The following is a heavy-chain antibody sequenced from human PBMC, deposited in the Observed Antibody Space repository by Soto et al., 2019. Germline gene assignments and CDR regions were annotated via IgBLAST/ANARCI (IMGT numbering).Heavy chain of an antibody. CDR3: ARYGSGSPLVD. Sequence: PSETLSLTCAVYGVSFIGYYWSWILQPPGKGLEWIGEINHSGSTNYNPSLKSRVTISVDTSKNQFSLKLSSVTAADTAVDYCARYGSGSPLVDSGQGTGVSVAS. CDR1: GVSFIGYY. J-gene: IGHJ4*02. V-gene: IGHV4-34*01. CDR2: INHSGST. D-gene: IGHD3-10*01.